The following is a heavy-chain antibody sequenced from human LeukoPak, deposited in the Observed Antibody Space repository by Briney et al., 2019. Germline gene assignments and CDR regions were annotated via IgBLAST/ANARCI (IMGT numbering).Heavy chain of an antibody. J-gene: IGHJ5*02. CDR3: ARRRGGRGSSSFWFDP. CDR2: IIPISGIA. CDR1: GGTFSSYA. Sequence: SVKVSCKASGGTFSSYAISWVRQAPGQGLEWMGRIIPISGIANYAQKFQGRVTITADKSTSTAYMELSSLRSEDTAVFYCARRRGGRGSSSFWFDPWGQGTLVTVSS. D-gene: IGHD6-6*01. V-gene: IGHV1-69*04.